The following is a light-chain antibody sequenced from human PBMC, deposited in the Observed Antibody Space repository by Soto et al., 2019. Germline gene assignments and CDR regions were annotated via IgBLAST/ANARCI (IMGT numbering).Light chain of an antibody. CDR1: QSISSN. J-gene: IGKJ1*01. V-gene: IGKV3-15*01. CDR3: LQYNKWPLT. CDR2: AVS. Sequence: EIMMTQSPGTLSASPGERATLSCRASQSISSNLAWYQQKPGQAPRLLIYAVSTRATGIPARFSGSGSGTEFTLPISSLQSEDFAVYYCLQYNKWPLTFGQGTKVEIK.